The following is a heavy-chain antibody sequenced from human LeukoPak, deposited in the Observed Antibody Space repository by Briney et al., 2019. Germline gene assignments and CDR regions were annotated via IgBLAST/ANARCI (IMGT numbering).Heavy chain of an antibody. CDR1: GGSMNGYY. D-gene: IGHD3-3*01. Sequence: PSDTLPLTCTVSGGSMNGYYWSWIRQSPGKGLECIGYNYYSGSTSYNPSLQSRVTISVDTSKNQFSLKLTSVTAAGTAVYYCARSPPRHDFWSGYSMDVWGQGTTVTVSS. J-gene: IGHJ6*02. CDR2: NYYSGST. V-gene: IGHV4-59*08. CDR3: ARSPPRHDFWSGYSMDV.